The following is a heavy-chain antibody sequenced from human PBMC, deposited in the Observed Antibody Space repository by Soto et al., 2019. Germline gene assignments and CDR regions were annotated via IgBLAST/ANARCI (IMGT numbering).Heavy chain of an antibody. V-gene: IGHV5-10-1*01. CDR3: ARQYGSGSYIANYYYGMDV. CDR2: IDPSDSYT. CDR1: GYSFTSYL. D-gene: IGHD3-10*01. J-gene: IGHJ6*02. Sequence: PGESLKISFKGSGYSFTSYLISWVRQMPGKGLEWMGRIDPSDSYTNYSPSFQGHVTISADKSISTAYLQWSSLKASDTAMYYCARQYGSGSYIANYYYGMDVWGQVTTVTVSS.